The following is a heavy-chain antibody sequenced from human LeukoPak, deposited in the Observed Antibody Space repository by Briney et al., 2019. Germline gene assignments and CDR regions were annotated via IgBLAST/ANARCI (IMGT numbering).Heavy chain of an antibody. CDR1: GYTITHCA. J-gene: IGHJ4*02. Sequence: GASVKVSCKASGYTITHCAVHWVRQAPGQRLEWMGWINVGNDYTESSQTFQDRLTITSDTTATTVYMELSSLRSEDTAVYYCARDDFSTYPGLNYFDYWGQGSLVTVSS. CDR2: INVGNDYT. V-gene: IGHV1-3*01. D-gene: IGHD4-11*01. CDR3: ARDDFSTYPGLNYFDY.